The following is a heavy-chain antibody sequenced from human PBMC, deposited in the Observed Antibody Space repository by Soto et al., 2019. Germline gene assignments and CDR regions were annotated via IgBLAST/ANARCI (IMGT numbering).Heavy chain of an antibody. CDR2: ISSSSSNI. CDR3: ARDLNWNYDYYYGMDV. J-gene: IGHJ6*02. Sequence: GGSLRLSCAASGFTFSSYSMNWVRQAPGKGLEWVSYISSSSSNIYYADSVKGRFTISRDNAKNSLYLQMNSLRDEDTAVYYCARDLNWNYDYYYGMDVWGQGTPVTVSS. CDR1: GFTFSSYS. V-gene: IGHV3-48*02. D-gene: IGHD1-20*01.